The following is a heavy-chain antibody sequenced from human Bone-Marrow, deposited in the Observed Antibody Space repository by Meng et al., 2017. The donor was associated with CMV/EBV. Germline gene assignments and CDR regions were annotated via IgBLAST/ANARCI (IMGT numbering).Heavy chain of an antibody. Sequence: GSLRLSCAVYGGSFSGYYWSWIRQPPGKGLEWIGEINHSGSTNYNPSLKSRVTISVDTSKNQFSLQLSSVTAADTAVYYCARERRHFYGMDVWGQGTTVTVSS. CDR3: ARERRHFYGMDV. CDR2: INHSGST. CDR1: GGSFSGYY. J-gene: IGHJ6*02. V-gene: IGHV4-34*01.